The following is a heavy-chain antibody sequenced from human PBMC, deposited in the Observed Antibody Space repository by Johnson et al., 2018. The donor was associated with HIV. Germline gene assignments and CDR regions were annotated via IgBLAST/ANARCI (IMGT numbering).Heavy chain of an antibody. CDR1: GFTFDDYG. Sequence: VQLVESGGGVVRPGGSLRLSCAASGFTFDDYGMSWVRQAPGKGLEWVSLIYSGGSTYYADSVKGRFTISRDNSKNTLYLQMNSVRAEDTAVYYCARKGDAFDIWGQGTKVTVSS. V-gene: IGHV3-66*01. J-gene: IGHJ3*02. CDR2: IYSGGST. CDR3: ARKGDAFDI.